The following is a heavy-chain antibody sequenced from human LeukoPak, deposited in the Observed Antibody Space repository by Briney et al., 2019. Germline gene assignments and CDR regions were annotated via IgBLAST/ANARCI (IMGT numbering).Heavy chain of an antibody. J-gene: IGHJ4*02. CDR2: IKQDGSEK. V-gene: IGHV3-7*01. CDR1: GFTFSGYW. CDR3: ARVSTGSGNDYLDY. Sequence: GGSLRLSCAASGFTFSGYWMNWVRQAPGKGLEWVANIKQDGSEKYYVDSVKGRFTISRGNAKNSLYMQMNSLRAEDTAVYYCARVSTGSGNDYLDYWGQGTLVTVSS. D-gene: IGHD2-15*01.